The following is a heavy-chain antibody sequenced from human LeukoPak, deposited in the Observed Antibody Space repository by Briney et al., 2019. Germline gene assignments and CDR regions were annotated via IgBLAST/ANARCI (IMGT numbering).Heavy chain of an antibody. D-gene: IGHD6-19*01. V-gene: IGHV4-39*01. CDR3: TRQNSVAGTSFDY. J-gene: IGHJ4*02. Sequence: KTSETLSLTCTVSGGSVSSSTYYWGWIRQPPGKGLQWIGSIYYSGSTYSIPSLKSRLTISLDMSKNQFSLKLNSVTAADTAVYYCTRQNSVAGTSFDYWGQGTLVTVSS. CDR2: IYYSGST. CDR1: GGSVSSSTYY.